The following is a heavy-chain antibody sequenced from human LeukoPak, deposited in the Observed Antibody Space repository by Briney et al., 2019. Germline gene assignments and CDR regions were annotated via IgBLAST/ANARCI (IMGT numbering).Heavy chain of an antibody. CDR3: ARQGVLLWFGEFPSTYYFDY. J-gene: IGHJ4*02. CDR2: IYYSGST. V-gene: IGHV4-39*01. D-gene: IGHD3-10*01. CDR1: GGSISSSSYY. Sequence: SETLSLTCTVSGGSISSSSYYWGWIRQPPGKGLEWIGSIYYSGSTYYNPSLKSRVTISVDTSKNQFSLKLSSVTAADTAVYYCARQGVLLWFGEFPSTYYFDYWGQGTLVTVSS.